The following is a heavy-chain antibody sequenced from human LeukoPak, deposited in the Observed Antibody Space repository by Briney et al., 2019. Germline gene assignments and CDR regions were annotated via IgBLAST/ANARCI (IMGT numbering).Heavy chain of an antibody. CDR3: VRGSSGTAVRGISWAWFDP. V-gene: IGHV3-7*05. CDR1: GLTFSSYT. Sequence: GGSLGLSCAASGLTFSSYTMTWVRQAPGRGLEWVANINQDGSQKYSVDSVKGRFTISRDNAKSSLYLQMNSLRAEDTAVYYCVRGSSGTAVRGISWAWFDPWGQGTLVTVSS. J-gene: IGHJ5*02. CDR2: INQDGSQK. D-gene: IGHD3-10*01.